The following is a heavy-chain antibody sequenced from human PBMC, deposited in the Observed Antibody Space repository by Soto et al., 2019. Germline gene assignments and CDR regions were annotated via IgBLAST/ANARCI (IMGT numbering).Heavy chain of an antibody. D-gene: IGHD6-13*01. V-gene: IGHV3-30*18. Sequence: GGSLRLSCAASGFIFSSYGMHWVRQAPGKGLEWVAVISYDGTDKYYADSVKGRFTIARDNSKNTLYLQMNSLRAEDTAVYYCANAPETSSSYYWGQGTLVTVSS. CDR1: GFIFSSYG. J-gene: IGHJ4*02. CDR3: ANAPETSSSYY. CDR2: ISYDGTDK.